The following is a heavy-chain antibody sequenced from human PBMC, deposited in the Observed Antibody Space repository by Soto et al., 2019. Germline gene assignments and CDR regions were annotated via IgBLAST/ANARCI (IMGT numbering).Heavy chain of an antibody. V-gene: IGHV1-69*02. CDR1: GGTFSSYT. D-gene: IGHD3-22*01. CDR3: ASPYYYDSSGYYSFDY. Sequence: QVQLVQSGAEVKKPGSSVKVSCKASGGTFSSYTISWVRQAPGQGLEWMGRIIPILGIANYAQKFQGRVTITADKSTSTAYMELSSLRSEHTAVYYCASPYYYDSSGYYSFDYWGQGTLVTVSS. J-gene: IGHJ4*02. CDR2: IIPILGIA.